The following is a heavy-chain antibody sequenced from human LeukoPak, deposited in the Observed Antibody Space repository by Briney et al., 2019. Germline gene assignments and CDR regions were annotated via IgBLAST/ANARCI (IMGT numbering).Heavy chain of an antibody. Sequence: PSETLSLTCTVSGGSISGDHWNWIRQPPGKGLEWIGYIYYSGSTNYNPSLKSRVTISIDTSKNQFSLKLTPVTAADTAVYYCARRNDFGIWGQGTMVTVSS. CDR2: IYYSGST. V-gene: IGHV4-59*08. J-gene: IGHJ3*02. CDR3: ARRNDFGI. CDR1: GGSISGDH.